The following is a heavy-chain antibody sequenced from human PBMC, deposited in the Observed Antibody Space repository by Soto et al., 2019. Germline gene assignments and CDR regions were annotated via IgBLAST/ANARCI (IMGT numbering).Heavy chain of an antibody. CDR1: GVTFSSET. V-gene: IGHV1-69*01. J-gene: IGHJ4*02. Sequence: QVQLVQSGADVKKPGSSVKVSCQASGVTFSSETLGWVRQAPGQGLEWVGGIIPLFGTASYAQKFQGRVTITADESTIIVDMELSSLRSDDTAVYFCATELGENPASPFDAWGQGTLVTVSS. CDR3: ATELGENPASPFDA. D-gene: IGHD3-10*01. CDR2: IIPLFGTA.